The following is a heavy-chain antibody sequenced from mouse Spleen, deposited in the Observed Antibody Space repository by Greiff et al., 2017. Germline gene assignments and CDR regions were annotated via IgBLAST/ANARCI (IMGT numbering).Heavy chain of an antibody. CDR2: ISSGGSYT. D-gene: IGHD3-1*01. CDR3: ARHQLGLPPPYYAMDY. V-gene: IGHV5-9-3*01. CDR1: GFTFSSYA. J-gene: IGHJ4*01. Sequence: EVKLVESGGGLVKPGGSLKLSCAASGFTFSSYAMSWVRQTPEKRLEWVATISSGGSYTYYPDSVKGRFTISRDNAKNTLYLQMSSLRSEDTAMYYCARHQLGLPPPYYAMDYWGQGTSVTVSS.